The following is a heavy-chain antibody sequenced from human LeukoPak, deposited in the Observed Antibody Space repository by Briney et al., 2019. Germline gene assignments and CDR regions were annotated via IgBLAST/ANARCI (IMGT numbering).Heavy chain of an antibody. CDR1: GFTFSNYW. V-gene: IGHV3-7*01. Sequence: PGGSLRLSCAASGFTFSNYWMSWVRQAPGKGLEWVANIKPDVSEIYYVDSVKGRFTISRDNSKNTLYLQMNSLRTEDTAVYYCATDSSPDYWGQGTLVTVSS. CDR2: IKPDVSEI. D-gene: IGHD6-13*01. J-gene: IGHJ4*02. CDR3: ATDSSPDY.